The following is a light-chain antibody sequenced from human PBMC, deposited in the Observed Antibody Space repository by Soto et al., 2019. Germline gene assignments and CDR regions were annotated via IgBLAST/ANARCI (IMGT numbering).Light chain of an antibody. Sequence: QCVLTQPPSASGTPGQRVTISCSGSSSNIGNNAVNWYQQFPGTAPKLLIYDNIQRPSGAPDRFSGSQSGTSASLAISGLQSEDEAAYYCAACGDNLNGWVFGGGTQLTVL. CDR2: DNI. CDR3: AACGDNLNGWV. J-gene: IGLJ7*01. V-gene: IGLV1-44*01. CDR1: SSNIGNNA.